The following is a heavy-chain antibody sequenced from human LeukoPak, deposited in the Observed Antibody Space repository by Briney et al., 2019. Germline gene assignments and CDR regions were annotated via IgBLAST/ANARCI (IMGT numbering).Heavy chain of an antibody. V-gene: IGHV4-59*01. J-gene: IGHJ3*02. CDR2: IYYSGST. D-gene: IGHD3-9*01. Sequence: SETLSLTCTVSGGSISSYYWSWIRQPPGKGLEWIGYIYYSGSTNYNPSLKSRVTISVDTSKNQFSLKLSSVTAADTAVYYCARVSWLLGQQSAFDIWGRGTMVTVSS. CDR1: GGSISSYY. CDR3: ARVSWLLGQQSAFDI.